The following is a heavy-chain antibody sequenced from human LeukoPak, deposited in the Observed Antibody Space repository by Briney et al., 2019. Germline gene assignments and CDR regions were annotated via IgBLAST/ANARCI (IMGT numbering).Heavy chain of an antibody. D-gene: IGHD2-2*01. CDR3: AREYCTSNSCYPYYFDY. Sequence: KPSETLSLTCAVSGGSISSGSYSWSWIRQPPGKGLEWIGYIYPRGSTYYNPSLKSRVILSLDKSANQFSLNLSSVTAADTAVYYCAREYCTSNSCYPYYFDYWGQGTLVTVSS. CDR1: GGSISSGSYS. J-gene: IGHJ4*02. V-gene: IGHV4-30-2*01. CDR2: IYPRGST.